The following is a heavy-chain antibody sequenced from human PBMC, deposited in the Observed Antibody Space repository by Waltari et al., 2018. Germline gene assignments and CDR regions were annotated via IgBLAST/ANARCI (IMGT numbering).Heavy chain of an antibody. J-gene: IGHJ4*02. Sequence: QVQLQQWGAGLLKPSETLSLTCAVYGGSFSGYYWSWIRQPPGKGLAWIGEINHSGSTNYNPSLKSRVTISVDTSKNQFSLKLSSVTAADTAVYYCARRQYCGGDQRCPRYFDYWGQGTLVTVSS. CDR1: GGSFSGYY. V-gene: IGHV4-34*01. D-gene: IGHD2-21*02. CDR3: ARRQYCGGDQRCPRYFDY. CDR2: INHSGST.